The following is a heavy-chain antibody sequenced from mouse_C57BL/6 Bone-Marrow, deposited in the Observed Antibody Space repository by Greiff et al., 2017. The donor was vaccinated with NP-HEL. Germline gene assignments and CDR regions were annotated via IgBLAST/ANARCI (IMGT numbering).Heavy chain of an antibody. J-gene: IGHJ4*01. CDR3: ARGLYYYGSSYGYYAMDY. D-gene: IGHD1-1*01. V-gene: IGHV1-55*01. Sequence: QVQLQQPGAELVKPGASVKMSCKASGYTFTSYWITWVKQRPGQGLEWIGDIYPGSGSTNYNEKFKSKATLTVDTSSSTAYMQLSSLTSEDSAVYYCARGLYYYGSSYGYYAMDYWGQGTSVTVSS. CDR1: GYTFTSYW. CDR2: IYPGSGST.